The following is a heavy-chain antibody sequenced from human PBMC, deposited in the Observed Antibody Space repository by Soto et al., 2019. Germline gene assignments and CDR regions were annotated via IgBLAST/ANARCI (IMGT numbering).Heavy chain of an antibody. CDR3: ARGSVTRYPPWGRPGHFDY. J-gene: IGHJ4*02. D-gene: IGHD2-2*01. V-gene: IGHV3-33*01. CDR2: IWYDGSNK. Sequence: PGGSLRLSCAASGFTFSSYGVHWVRQAPGKGLEWVAVIWYDGSNKYYADSVKGRFTISRDNSKNTLYLQMNSLRAEDTAVYYCARGSVTRYPPWGRPGHFDYWGQGTLVTVSS. CDR1: GFTFSSYG.